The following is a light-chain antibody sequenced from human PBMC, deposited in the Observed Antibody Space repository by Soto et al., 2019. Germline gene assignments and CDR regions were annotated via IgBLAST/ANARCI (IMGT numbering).Light chain of an antibody. J-gene: IGLJ1*01. CDR1: SSDVGGYDF. Sequence: QSALTQPASVSGSPGQSITISCTGTSSDVGGYDFVSWYQHHPGKAPRLMIYDVSHRPSGVSDRFSASKSGNTASLTISGLLAEDEADYYCCSHAGSKNYYLFGPGTKLTVL. CDR2: DVS. V-gene: IGLV2-14*03. CDR3: CSHAGSKNYYL.